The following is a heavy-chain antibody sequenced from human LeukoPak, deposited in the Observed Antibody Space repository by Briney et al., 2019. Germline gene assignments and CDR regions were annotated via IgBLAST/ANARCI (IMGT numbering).Heavy chain of an antibody. CDR2: INPSDDSA. V-gene: IGHV1-46*01. CDR3: AKAAGDTYGYRYYFDY. D-gene: IGHD5-18*01. CDR1: GYTFTSYY. J-gene: IGHJ4*02. Sequence: ASVKVSCKASGYTFTSYYIHWVRQAPGQGLEWMGLINPSDDSANYAQEFQGRVAMTRDTSTNTVYVDLSSLRSEDTAVYYCAKAAGDTYGYRYYFDYWGQGTLVTVSP.